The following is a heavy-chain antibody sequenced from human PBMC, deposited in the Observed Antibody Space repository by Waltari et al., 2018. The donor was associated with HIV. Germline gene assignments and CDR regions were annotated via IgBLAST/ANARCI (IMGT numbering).Heavy chain of an antibody. CDR3: ARPRTASSPDAFEI. D-gene: IGHD2-21*02. J-gene: IGHJ3*02. Sequence: QVQLQQWGAGLLKPSETLSLTCAVYGGSFSGYYWSWIRQPPGKGLEWIGEINHSGSTNYNSSLKSRVTISVDTSKNQFSLRLTSVTAADTAVYYCARPRTASSPDAFEIWGQGTMVTVSS. CDR2: INHSGST. CDR1: GGSFSGYY. V-gene: IGHV4-34*01.